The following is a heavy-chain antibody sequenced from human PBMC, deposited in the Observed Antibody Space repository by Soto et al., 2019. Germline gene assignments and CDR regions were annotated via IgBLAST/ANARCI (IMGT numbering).Heavy chain of an antibody. J-gene: IGHJ4*02. CDR1: GGSFSGYY. CDR3: ATQSSGYSYGTQFYY. Sequence: SETLSLTCAVYGGSFSGYYWSWIRQPPGKGLEWIGEINHSGSTNYNPSLKSRVTISVDTSKNQFSLKLSSVTAADMAFYYFATQSSGYSYGTQFYYWGQGTLVTVSS. V-gene: IGHV4-34*01. CDR2: INHSGST. D-gene: IGHD5-18*01.